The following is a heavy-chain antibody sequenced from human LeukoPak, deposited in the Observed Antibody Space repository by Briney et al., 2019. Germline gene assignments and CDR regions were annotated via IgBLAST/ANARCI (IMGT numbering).Heavy chain of an antibody. CDR3: AKGVRWFDP. CDR1: GFSFSNYG. V-gene: IGHV3-23*01. CDR2: ISDQT. J-gene: IGHJ5*02. Sequence: TGGSLRLSCEASGFSFSNYGMSWVRQAPGKGPEWVSVISDQTYYADSVRGRFTISRDDYKNTLFLQMNSLRIEDSAIYYCAKGVRWFDPWGQGTLATVSS. D-gene: IGHD3-10*01.